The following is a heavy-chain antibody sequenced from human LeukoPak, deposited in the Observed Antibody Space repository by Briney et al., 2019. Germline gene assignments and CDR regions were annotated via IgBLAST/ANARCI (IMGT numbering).Heavy chain of an antibody. CDR1: GGSISSGGYY. CDR2: IYYSGST. V-gene: IGHV4-61*08. CDR3: ARQSHYYDSSGYYNYYYYGMDV. D-gene: IGHD3-22*01. J-gene: IGHJ6*02. Sequence: PSETLSLTCTVSGGSISSGGYYWSWIRQPPGKGLEWIGYIYYSGSTNYNPSLKSRVTISVDTSKNQFSLKLSSVTAADTAVYYCARQSHYYDSSGYYNYYYYGMDVWGQGTTVTVSS.